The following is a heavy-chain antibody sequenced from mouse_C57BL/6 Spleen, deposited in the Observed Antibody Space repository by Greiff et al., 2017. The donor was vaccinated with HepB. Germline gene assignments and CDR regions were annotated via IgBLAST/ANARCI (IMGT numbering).Heavy chain of an antibody. Sequence: QVQLKESGPELVKPGASVKISCKASGYAFSSSWMNWVKQRPGKGLEWIGRIYPGNGDTNYNGKFKGKATLTADKSSSTAYMQLSSLTSEDSAVYFYARDNGRGYYFDYWGQGTTLTVSS. D-gene: IGHD1-1*01. CDR3: ARDNGRGYYFDY. V-gene: IGHV1-82*01. J-gene: IGHJ2*01. CDR2: IYPGNGDT. CDR1: GYAFSSSW.